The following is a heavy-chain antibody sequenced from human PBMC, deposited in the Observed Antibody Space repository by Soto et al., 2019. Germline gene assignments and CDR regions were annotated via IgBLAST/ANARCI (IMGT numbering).Heavy chain of an antibody. Sequence: SETLSLTCAVYGGSFSGYYWSWIRQPPGKGLEWIGEINHSGSTNYNPSLKSRVTISVDTSKNQFSLKLSSVTAADTAVYYCADTLGYCSSRNWYAIGYWGQGTLVTVSS. CDR3: ADTLGYCSSRNWYAIGY. D-gene: IGHD2-2*01. V-gene: IGHV4-34*01. CDR2: INHSGST. CDR1: GGSFSGYY. J-gene: IGHJ4*02.